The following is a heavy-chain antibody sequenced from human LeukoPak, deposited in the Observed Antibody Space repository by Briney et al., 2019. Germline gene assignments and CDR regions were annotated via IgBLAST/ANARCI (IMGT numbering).Heavy chain of an antibody. D-gene: IGHD4-17*01. J-gene: IGHJ2*01. Sequence: QTGGSLRLSCAASGFIFSDYVMNWLRQAPGKGLEWVAFIRYDGSNKYYADSVKGRFTISRDNSKNTLYLQMNSLRAEDTAVYYCAKDDYGDYVSWYFDLWGRGTLVTVSS. CDR1: GFIFSDYV. CDR2: IRYDGSNK. CDR3: AKDDYGDYVSWYFDL. V-gene: IGHV3-30*02.